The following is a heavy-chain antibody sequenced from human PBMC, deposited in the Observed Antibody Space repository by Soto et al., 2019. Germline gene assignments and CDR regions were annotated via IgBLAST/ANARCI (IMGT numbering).Heavy chain of an antibody. CDR2: ISSNGGST. CDR3: TLAYDSSAGRAFDI. Sequence: GGSLRLSCSASGFTFSSYAMHWVRQAPGKGLEYVSAISSNGGSTYYADSVKGRFTISRDNSKNTMYLQMSSLRAEDTAVYYLTLAYDSSAGRAFDIWGQGTMAT. D-gene: IGHD3-22*01. V-gene: IGHV3-64D*06. CDR1: GFTFSSYA. J-gene: IGHJ3*02.